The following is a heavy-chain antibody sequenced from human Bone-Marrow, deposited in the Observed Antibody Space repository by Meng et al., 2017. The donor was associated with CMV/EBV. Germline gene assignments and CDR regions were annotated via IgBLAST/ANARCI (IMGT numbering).Heavy chain of an antibody. CDR1: GFTFSSYG. J-gene: IGHJ6*02. Sequence: GASLKISCAASGFTFSSYGMHWVRQAPGKGLEWVTFIRYDGTYELYIEAVKGRFTISRDNAKNSLYLQMNSLRAEDTAVYYCARELLFPPDYDFWSGYFIGYYYYGMDVWGQGTTVTVSS. CDR3: ARELLFPPDYDFWSGYFIGYYYYGMDV. CDR2: IRYDGTYE. V-gene: IGHV3-30*02. D-gene: IGHD3-3*01.